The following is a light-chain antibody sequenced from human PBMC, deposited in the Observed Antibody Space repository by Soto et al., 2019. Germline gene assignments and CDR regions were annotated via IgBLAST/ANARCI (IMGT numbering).Light chain of an antibody. Sequence: ENVLTQSPGTLSLSPGERATLSCRASQSVDSNYLAWYQHKPGQTPRLLLYGTSTRATGIPDRFSGSGSGTDLTLAINGLEHEDFAVYYCQQYGSSVYTFGQGTKLEIK. CDR2: GTS. CDR3: QQYGSSVYT. V-gene: IGKV3-20*01. CDR1: QSVDSNY. J-gene: IGKJ2*01.